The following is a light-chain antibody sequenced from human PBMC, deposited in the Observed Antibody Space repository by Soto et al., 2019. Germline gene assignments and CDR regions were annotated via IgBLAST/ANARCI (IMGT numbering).Light chain of an antibody. CDR3: QQYDTSPPLT. CDR2: DAF. Sequence: EIVLTQSPATLSLSPGERATLSCRASQSVSTYLAWYQQKPGQAPRLLIYDAFNRATGVPARFRDSGSRTDFTLTISRLEPDDFAVYYCQQYDTSPPLTFGGGTKVDSK. V-gene: IGKV3-11*01. CDR1: QSVSTY. J-gene: IGKJ4*01.